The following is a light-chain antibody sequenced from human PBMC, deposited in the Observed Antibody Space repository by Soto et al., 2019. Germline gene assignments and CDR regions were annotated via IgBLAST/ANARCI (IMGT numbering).Light chain of an antibody. CDR2: DAS. Sequence: EIVLTQSPATLSLSPGERATLSSRTSQSVTNYLAWYQQNPGQAPRLLIYDASNRATGIPARFSGSGSGTDFTLTISSLEPEDFAVYYCQQRSNWPSGTFGQGTKVDIK. CDR3: QQRSNWPSGT. CDR1: QSVTNY. V-gene: IGKV3-11*01. J-gene: IGKJ1*01.